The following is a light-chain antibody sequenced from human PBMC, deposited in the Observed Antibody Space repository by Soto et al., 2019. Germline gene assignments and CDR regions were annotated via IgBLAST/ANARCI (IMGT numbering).Light chain of an antibody. V-gene: IGKV3-15*01. CDR3: QQYNNWPPFT. CDR1: QSVSSN. J-gene: IGKJ3*01. Sequence: EIVMAQSPATLSVSPGEGATLSCRASQSVSSNLAWYQQKPGQAPRLLIYGASTRAAGVPVRFSGSGSGTESTLTISSLQSEDFAVYYCQQYNNWPPFTFGPGTKVDIK. CDR2: GAS.